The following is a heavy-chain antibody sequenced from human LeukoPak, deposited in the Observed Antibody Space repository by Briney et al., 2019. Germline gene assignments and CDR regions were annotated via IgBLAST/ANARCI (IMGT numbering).Heavy chain of an antibody. V-gene: IGHV4-34*01. CDR1: GGSFSGYY. CDR2: INHSGST. Sequence: PSETLSLTCAVYGGSFSGYYWSWIRQPPGKGLEWIGEINHSGSTNYNPSLKSRVTISVDTSQNQFSLKLSSVTAADTAVYYCARGYSRPRYCSSTSCPGSPFYYWGQGTLVTVSS. J-gene: IGHJ4*02. CDR3: ARGYSRPRYCSSTSCPGSPFYY. D-gene: IGHD2-2*01.